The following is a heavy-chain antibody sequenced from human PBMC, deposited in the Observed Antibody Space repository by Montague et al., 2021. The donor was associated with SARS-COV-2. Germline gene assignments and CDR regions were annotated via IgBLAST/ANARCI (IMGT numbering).Heavy chain of an antibody. Sequence: SETLSLTCTVSGCSISSSSYYWGWIRQPPGKGLDWIGCIYYSGSTYYNPSLKSRVTISVGTPKNQFSLKLSSVTAADTAVYYCAGRGVRYSSSWYSYWFDPWGQGTLVTVSS. CDR1: GCSISSSSYY. CDR3: AGRGVRYSSSWYSYWFDP. V-gene: IGHV4-39*01. CDR2: IYYSGST. D-gene: IGHD6-13*01. J-gene: IGHJ5*02.